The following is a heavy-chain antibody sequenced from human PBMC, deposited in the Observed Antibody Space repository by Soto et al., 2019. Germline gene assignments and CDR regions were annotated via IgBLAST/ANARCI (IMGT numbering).Heavy chain of an antibody. CDR1: GFTFTDYA. V-gene: IGHV3-23*01. D-gene: IGHD6-13*01. CDR2: ISGIGGST. CDR3: ARGSSGYISSWYYFDY. Sequence: EVQLLESGGGLVQPGGSLRLSCAASGFTFTDYALSWVRQAPGKGLEWVATISGIGGSTYLADSVKGRLSISRDNSKNTVSLLMNSLRAEDTAVYFCARGSSGYISSWYYFDYWGRGTLGTVSS. J-gene: IGHJ4*02.